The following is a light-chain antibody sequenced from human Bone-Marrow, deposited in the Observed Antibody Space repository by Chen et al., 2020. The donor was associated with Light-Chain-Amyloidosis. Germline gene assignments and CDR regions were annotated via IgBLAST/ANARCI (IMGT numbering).Light chain of an antibody. J-gene: IGLJ1*01. CDR1: SSNIGSNP. Sequence: QSVLTQPPSASGTPGQRVIISCSGASSNIGSNPVNWYQQLPETGPHLLVRSNNQRPSGVPGRFSGSMSGRTASLTISGLQAEDEGDYYCCSYAGTSIPYVFGTGTKVTVL. V-gene: IGLV1-44*01. CDR3: CSYAGTSIPYV. CDR2: SNN.